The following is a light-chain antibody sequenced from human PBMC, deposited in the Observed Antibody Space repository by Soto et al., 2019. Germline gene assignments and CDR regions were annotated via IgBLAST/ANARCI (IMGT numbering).Light chain of an antibody. J-gene: IGKJ1*01. CDR2: EAS. CDR1: QSISGW. V-gene: IGKV1-5*01. CDR3: QQYVFYRGT. Sequence: DIQMTQSPSALSASVGDRVTITCRASQSISGWLAWFQQKPGKDPKLLIYEASSLESGVPSRFSGSGSGTEFTRTITSLEPDDFATYYCQQYVFYRGTFGQGTKVEIK.